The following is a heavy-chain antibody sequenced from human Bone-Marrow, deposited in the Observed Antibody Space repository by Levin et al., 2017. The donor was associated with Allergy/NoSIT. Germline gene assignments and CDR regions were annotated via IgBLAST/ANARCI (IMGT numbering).Heavy chain of an antibody. Sequence: ETLSLTCAGSGFSFNGAWMSWVRQAPGKGLEWVARIKSKRDGATTDYATAVQGRFTISRDDSRNTLYLQMNSLTVEDTAGYYCITDQAYFLGSGARADFWGQGTRVAVSS. CDR3: ITDQAYFLGSGARADF. V-gene: IGHV3-15*01. CDR1: GFSFNGAW. D-gene: IGHD3-10*01. CDR2: IKSKRDGATT. J-gene: IGHJ4*02.